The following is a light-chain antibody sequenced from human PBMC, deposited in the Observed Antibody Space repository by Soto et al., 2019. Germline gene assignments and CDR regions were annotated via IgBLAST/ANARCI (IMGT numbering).Light chain of an antibody. CDR3: QHYGSSSWT. Sequence: EIVLTQSPGTLSLSPGERATLSCRASQSVGSNYLAWYQQKPGQAPRLLMFGASDRATGIPDRFSGSGSGKDFTLSISRLEPEDFAVYYCQHYGSSSWTFGQGTKVEIK. CDR1: QSVGSNY. CDR2: GAS. V-gene: IGKV3-20*01. J-gene: IGKJ1*01.